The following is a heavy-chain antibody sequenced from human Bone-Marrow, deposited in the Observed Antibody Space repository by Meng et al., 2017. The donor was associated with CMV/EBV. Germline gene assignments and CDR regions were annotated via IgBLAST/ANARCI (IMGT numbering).Heavy chain of an antibody. V-gene: IGHV1-69*10. CDR3: ARGYVNIRCDY. Sequence: SVKVSCKASGGTFSSYAISWVRQAPGQGLEWMGGIIPILGIANYAQKFQGRVTITADKSTSTAYMELSSLRSEDTAVYYCARGYVNIRCDYWGQGKLVNVDS. CDR2: IIPILGIA. J-gene: IGHJ4*02. D-gene: IGHD2/OR15-2a*01. CDR1: GGTFSSYA.